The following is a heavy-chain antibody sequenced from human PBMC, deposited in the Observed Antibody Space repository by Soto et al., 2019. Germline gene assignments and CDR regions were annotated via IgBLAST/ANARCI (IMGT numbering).Heavy chain of an antibody. CDR2: IYHSGST. CDR1: GGSISSSNW. V-gene: IGHV4-4*02. Sequence: QVQLQESGPGLVKPSGTLSLTCAVSGGSISSSNWWSWVRQPPGKGLEWIGEIYHSGSTNYNPSHKSRVTISVDKSKNQFSLKLSSVTAADTAVYYCASPQGRRKPGIAVAGGGNRNHAFDIWGQGTMVTVSS. D-gene: IGHD6-19*01. CDR3: ASPQGRRKPGIAVAGGGNRNHAFDI. J-gene: IGHJ3*02.